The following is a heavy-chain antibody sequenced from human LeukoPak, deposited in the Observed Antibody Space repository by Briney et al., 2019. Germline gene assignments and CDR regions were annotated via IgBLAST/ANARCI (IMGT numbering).Heavy chain of an antibody. CDR1: GFTVSSYC. CDR3: AREPPVWRESLPSRHFDY. D-gene: IGHD1-26*01. CDR2: IYSGGNT. V-gene: IGHV3-53*01. J-gene: IGHJ4*02. Sequence: GGSLRLSCKASGFTVSSYCMSWVRQAPGKGLEWVALIYSGGNTDYADSVKGRFTISRDDSKSTLYIQMNSLRAEDTAVYYCAREPPVWRESLPSRHFDYWGQGTLVTVSS.